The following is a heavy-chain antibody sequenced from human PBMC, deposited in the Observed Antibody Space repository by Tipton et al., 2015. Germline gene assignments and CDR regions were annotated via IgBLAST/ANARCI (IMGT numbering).Heavy chain of an antibody. CDR1: SDSISKYY. Sequence: TLSLTCSVSSDSISKYYWSWIRQPPGKELEWIGYIQYSGSTHYNPSFKSRVAISVDTSKNQFSLTLNSVTAADTAIYYCAGGAYTYNWFDPWGQGTLVTVSS. CDR2: IQYSGST. D-gene: IGHD2-2*02. J-gene: IGHJ5*02. V-gene: IGHV4-59*01. CDR3: AGGAYTYNWFDP.